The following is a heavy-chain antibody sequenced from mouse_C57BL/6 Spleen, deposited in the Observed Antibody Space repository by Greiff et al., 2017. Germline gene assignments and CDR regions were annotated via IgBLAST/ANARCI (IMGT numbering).Heavy chain of an antibody. CDR2: INPSTGGT. V-gene: IGHV1-42*01. CDR1: GYSFTGYY. Sequence: VQLQQSGPELVKPGASVKISCKASGYSFTGYYMNWVKQSPEKSLEWIGEINPSTGGTTYNQKFKAKATLTVDKSSSTAYMQLKSLTSDDSAVYYCARSSNYDWYFDVWGTGTTVTVSS. CDR3: ARSSNYDWYFDV. J-gene: IGHJ1*03. D-gene: IGHD2-5*01.